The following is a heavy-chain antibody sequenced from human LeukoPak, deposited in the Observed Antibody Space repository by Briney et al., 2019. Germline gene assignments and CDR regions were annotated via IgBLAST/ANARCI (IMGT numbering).Heavy chain of an antibody. D-gene: IGHD2-2*01. CDR3: ASYYCSSTSCRRGDFDY. CDR1: GGSFSGYY. CDR2: INHSGST. Sequence: SETLSLTCAVYGGSFSGYYWSWIRQPPGKGLEWIGEINHSGSTNYNPSLKSRVTISVDTSKNQCSLKLSSVTAADTAVYYCASYYCSSTSCRRGDFDYWGQGTLVTVSS. V-gene: IGHV4-34*01. J-gene: IGHJ4*02.